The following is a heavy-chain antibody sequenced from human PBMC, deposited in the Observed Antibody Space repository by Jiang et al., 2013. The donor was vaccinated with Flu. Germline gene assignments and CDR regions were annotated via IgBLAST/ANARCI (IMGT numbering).Heavy chain of an antibody. J-gene: IGHJ5*02. V-gene: IGHV6-1*01. CDR1: GDSVSSNSAA. D-gene: IGHD5-12*01. CDR2: TYYRSKWYN. Sequence: SQTLSLTCAISGDSVSSNSAAWNWIRQSPSRGLEWLGRTYYRSKWYNDYAVSVKSRITINPDTSKNQFSLQLNSVTPEDTAVYYCARDQGEWLRLRGTDWFDPWGQGTLVTVSS. CDR3: ARDQGEWLRLRGTDWFDP.